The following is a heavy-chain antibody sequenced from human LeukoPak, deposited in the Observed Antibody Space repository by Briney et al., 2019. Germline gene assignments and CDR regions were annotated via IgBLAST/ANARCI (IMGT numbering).Heavy chain of an antibody. V-gene: IGHV1-18*01. Sequence: GASVKVSCKASGYSITSYGISWVRQAPGQGLEWMGWISAYNGNTKYAQKLQGRVTMTTDTSTSTAYMELRSLRSDDTAVYYCARDRPVGASEYYYYGMDVWGQGTTVTVSS. CDR3: ARDRPVGASEYYYYGMDV. D-gene: IGHD1-26*01. J-gene: IGHJ6*02. CDR1: GYSITSYG. CDR2: ISAYNGNT.